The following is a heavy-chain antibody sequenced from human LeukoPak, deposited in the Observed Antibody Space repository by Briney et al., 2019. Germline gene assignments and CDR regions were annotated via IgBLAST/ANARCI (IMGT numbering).Heavy chain of an antibody. CDR1: GFTFSDFA. V-gene: IGHV3-23*01. J-gene: IGHJ4*02. CDR3: AKDGLRGYDFDY. CDR2: ISNAAGTT. Sequence: PGGSLRLFCAASGFTFSDFAMSWVRQAPGKGLEWVSRISNAAGTTNYADSVKGRFTISRDNFKNTVFLQMNNLRAADTATYFCAKDGLRGYDFDYWGQGILVTVSS. D-gene: IGHD5-12*01.